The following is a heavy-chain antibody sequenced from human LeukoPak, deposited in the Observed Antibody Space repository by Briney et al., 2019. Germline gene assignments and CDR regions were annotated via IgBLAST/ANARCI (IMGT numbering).Heavy chain of an antibody. CDR3: ARHAGAPDYFDY. CDR2: IYYSGST. D-gene: IGHD1-26*01. J-gene: IGHJ4*02. V-gene: IGHV4-59*01. Sequence: SETLSLTCTVSGGSISSYYWSWIRQPPGKELEWIGYIYYSGSTNYNPSLKSRVTISVDTSKNQFSLKLSSVTAADTAVYYCARHAGAPDYFDYWGQGTLVTVSS. CDR1: GGSISSYY.